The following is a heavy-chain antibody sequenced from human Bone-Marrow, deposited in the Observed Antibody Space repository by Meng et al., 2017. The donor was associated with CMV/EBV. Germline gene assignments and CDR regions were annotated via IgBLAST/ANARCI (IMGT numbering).Heavy chain of an antibody. Sequence: GGSLRLSCAASGFTFSDYYMSWIRQAPGKGLEWVSYITSSSSTTYYADSVKGRFTISRDNPKNSLYLQMNSLRAEDTAVYYCARDLYVGGGMDVWGQGTTVTVSS. CDR1: GFTFSDYY. V-gene: IGHV3-11*04. CDR3: ARDLYVGGGMDV. J-gene: IGHJ6*02. CDR2: ITSSSSTT. D-gene: IGHD3-16*01.